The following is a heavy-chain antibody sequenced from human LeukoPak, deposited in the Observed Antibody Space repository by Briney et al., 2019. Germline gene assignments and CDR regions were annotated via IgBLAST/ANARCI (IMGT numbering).Heavy chain of an antibody. D-gene: IGHD5-12*01. Sequence: GGSLRLSCAASGFTFSSYAMSWVRQAPGKGLEWVSAISGSGGSTYYADSVKGRFTISRDNSKNTLYLQMNSLRAEDTAVYYCAKAGRRVDIVATIPDYWGQGTLVTVSS. J-gene: IGHJ4*02. CDR2: ISGSGGST. CDR1: GFTFSSYA. CDR3: AKAGRRVDIVATIPDY. V-gene: IGHV3-23*01.